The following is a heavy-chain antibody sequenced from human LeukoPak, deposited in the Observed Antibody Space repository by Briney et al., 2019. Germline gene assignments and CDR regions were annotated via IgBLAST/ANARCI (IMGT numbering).Heavy chain of an antibody. CDR2: IIPLLGTA. CDR1: GGTFSSYS. CDR3: ARGNFWFDP. Sequence: ASVKVSCKASGGTFSSYSFSWVRQAPGQGLEWMGGIIPLLGTAKYAQKFQGRVTITTDESTTSVYMELSSLRSEDTAVYYRARGNFWFDPWGQGTLVTVSS. J-gene: IGHJ5*02. V-gene: IGHV1-69*16. D-gene: IGHD1-7*01.